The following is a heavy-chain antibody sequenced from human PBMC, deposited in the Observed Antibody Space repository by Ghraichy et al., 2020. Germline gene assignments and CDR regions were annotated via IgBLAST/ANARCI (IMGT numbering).Heavy chain of an antibody. Sequence: GGTLRLSCAASGFTFSRYEMNWVRQAPGKGLEWVSYISSSGTTIYYADSVKGRFAISRDNAKNSLYLQMNSLRAEDTAIYYCARDYYYESSGYQGGFDYWGQGALVAVSS. V-gene: IGHV3-48*03. CDR1: GFTFSRYE. CDR3: ARDYYYESSGYQGGFDY. D-gene: IGHD3-22*01. CDR2: ISSSGTTI. J-gene: IGHJ4*02.